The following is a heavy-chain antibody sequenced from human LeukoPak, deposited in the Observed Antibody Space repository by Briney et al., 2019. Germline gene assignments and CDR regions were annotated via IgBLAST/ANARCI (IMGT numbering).Heavy chain of an antibody. CDR1: RGTFTSHG. CDR2: IIPIRNTL. J-gene: IGHJ6*02. Sequence: SVKVSCKASRGTFTSHGISWVRQAPGQGLEWMGRIIPIRNTLNYAQKFQGRLTITAETSTSTAYMDLSSLRSEDTAVYYCATDRAEQQGVQLYYYFGMDVWGQGTTVTVSS. CDR3: ATDRAEQQGVQLYYYFGMDV. V-gene: IGHV1-69*04. D-gene: IGHD6-13*01.